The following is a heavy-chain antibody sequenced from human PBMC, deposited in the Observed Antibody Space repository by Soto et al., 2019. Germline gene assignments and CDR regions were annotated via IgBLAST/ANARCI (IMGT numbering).Heavy chain of an antibody. Sequence: SETLSLTCTVSGGSISSGGYYWSWIRQHPGKGLEWIGYIYYSGSTYYNPSLKSRVTISVDTSKNQFSLKLSSVTAADTAVYYCARRNGYCSGGSCPGDQNWFDPWGQGTLVTVSS. CDR2: IYYSGST. V-gene: IGHV4-31*03. CDR3: ARRNGYCSGGSCPGDQNWFDP. J-gene: IGHJ5*02. D-gene: IGHD2-15*01. CDR1: GGSISSGGYY.